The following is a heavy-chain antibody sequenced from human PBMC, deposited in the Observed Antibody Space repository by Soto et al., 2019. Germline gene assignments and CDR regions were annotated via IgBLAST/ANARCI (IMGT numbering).Heavy chain of an antibody. Sequence: SETLSLTYTVSGGSISSSYNYWGWIRQPPGRGLEWIGSVYYSGSTFYNPSLESRVTISVDTSKNQFSLRLSSVTAADTTVYYCARHVVVTNDGGHYFDYWGQGTQVTVS. D-gene: IGHD2-21*02. CDR1: GGSISSSYNY. CDR2: VYYSGST. V-gene: IGHV4-39*01. CDR3: ARHVVVTNDGGHYFDY. J-gene: IGHJ4*02.